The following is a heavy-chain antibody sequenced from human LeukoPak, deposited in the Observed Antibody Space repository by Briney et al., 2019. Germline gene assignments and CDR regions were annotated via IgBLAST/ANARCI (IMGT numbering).Heavy chain of an antibody. Sequence: GGSLRLSCAASGFTFSSYGMHWVRQAPGKGLEWGSAIGGGGGHTYYAASVKGRFTTSRDNSKNTLYLQMNSLRGEVAALYYGTKEGASRGSGYFDYWGQGTRVTVSS. CDR3: TKEGASRGSGYFDY. CDR1: GFTFSSYG. D-gene: IGHD6-25*01. CDR2: IGGGGGHT. V-gene: IGHV3-23*01. J-gene: IGHJ4*02.